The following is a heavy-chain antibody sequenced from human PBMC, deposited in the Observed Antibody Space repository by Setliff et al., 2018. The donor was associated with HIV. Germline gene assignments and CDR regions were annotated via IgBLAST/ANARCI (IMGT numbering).Heavy chain of an antibody. CDR1: GGSISSSNW. D-gene: IGHD4-17*01. CDR2: IYHTGSS. J-gene: IGHJ4*02. V-gene: IGHV4-4*02. Sequence: SETLSLTCAVSGGSISSSNWWSWVRQPPGKGLEWIGEIYHTGSSNYNPSLKSRVTISVDKSKNQFSLKLSSVTAADTAVYYCARIYDYGSYYFDYWGQGTLVTVSS. CDR3: ARIYDYGSYYFDY.